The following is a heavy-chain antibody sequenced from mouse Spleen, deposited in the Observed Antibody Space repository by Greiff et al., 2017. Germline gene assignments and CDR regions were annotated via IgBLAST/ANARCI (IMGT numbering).Heavy chain of an antibody. CDR1: GFTFSSYA. J-gene: IGHJ2*01. CDR3: ALITTVVAPGFDY. V-gene: IGHV5-9-3*01. CDR2: ISSGGGNT. D-gene: IGHD1-1*01. Sequence: EVQLVESGGGLVKLGGSLKLSCAASGFTFSSYAMSWVRQTPEKRLEWVATISSGGGNTYYPDSVKGRFTISRDNAKNTLYLQMSSLKSEDTAMYYCALITTVVAPGFDYWGQGTTLTVSS.